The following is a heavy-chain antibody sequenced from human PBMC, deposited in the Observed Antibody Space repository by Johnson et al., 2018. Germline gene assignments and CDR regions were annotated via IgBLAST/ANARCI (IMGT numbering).Heavy chain of an antibody. Sequence: VQLVESGGALVQPGGSLRLSCAASGFTVSTSYMSWVRQAPGKGLEWVSVIYNGDSTYYADSVKCRFTIARDNSKNTLYLQMNSLRAEDTAVYYCARDKVAGHYYYMDVWGKGTTVTVSS. CDR1: GFTVSTSY. J-gene: IGHJ6*03. CDR3: ARDKVAGHYYYMDV. V-gene: IGHV3-66*02. CDR2: IYNGDST. D-gene: IGHD6-19*01.